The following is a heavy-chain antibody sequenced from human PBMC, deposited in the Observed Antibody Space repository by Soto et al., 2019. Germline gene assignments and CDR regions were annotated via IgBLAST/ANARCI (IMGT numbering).Heavy chain of an antibody. CDR2: IFHTVGT. Sequence: QVQLQESGPGLVKPSETLSLTCTVSSDSIAGANWWSWVRQPPGMGLEWIGEIFHTVGTNYNPSPKCRVTMEADKSKTQFYRNLISATAADTAGYYCARAFSSGIVWMYYFDFWGKGTLVSVSS. V-gene: IGHV4-4*02. J-gene: IGHJ4*02. CDR3: ARAFSSGIVWMYYFDF. CDR1: SDSIAGANW. D-gene: IGHD2-21*01.